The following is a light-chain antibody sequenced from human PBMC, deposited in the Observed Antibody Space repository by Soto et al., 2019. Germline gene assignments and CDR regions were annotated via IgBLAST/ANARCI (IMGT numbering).Light chain of an antibody. V-gene: IGKV3-11*01. CDR2: DAS. CDR3: QQRSNWPPTWT. CDR1: QSVNNQ. Sequence: EIVLTQSPATLSLSPGEGATLSCRASQSVNNQLAWYQQRPGQAPRLLIYDASNRATGIPARFSGSGSGTDFTLTISSLEPEDFAVYYCQQRSNWPPTWTFGQGTKVDI. J-gene: IGKJ1*01.